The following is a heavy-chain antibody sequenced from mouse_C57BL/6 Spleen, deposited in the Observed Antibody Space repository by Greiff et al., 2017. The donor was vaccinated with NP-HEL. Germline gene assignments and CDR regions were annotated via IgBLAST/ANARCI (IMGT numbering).Heavy chain of an antibody. J-gene: IGHJ1*03. CDR1: GYTFTDYE. Sequence: VQLQQSGAELVRPGASVTLSCKASGYTFTDYEMHWVKQTPVHGLEWIGAIDPETGGTAYNQKFKGKAILTADKSSSTAYMELRSLTSEDSAVYYCTKMGKNYSPLYWYFDVWGTGTTVTVSS. V-gene: IGHV1-15*01. CDR2: IDPETGGT. D-gene: IGHD2-12*01. CDR3: TKMGKNYSPLYWYFDV.